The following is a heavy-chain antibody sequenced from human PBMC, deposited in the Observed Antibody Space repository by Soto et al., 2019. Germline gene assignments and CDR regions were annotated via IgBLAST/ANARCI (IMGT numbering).Heavy chain of an antibody. CDR2: IIPVFDTV. D-gene: IGHD3-22*01. J-gene: IGHJ4*02. V-gene: IGHV1-69*01. CDR1: GGLFSSYA. CDR3: ARGGSGYVWFNEF. Sequence: QEQLVQSGAEVKKSGSSVKVSCKDTGGLFSSYAVSWVRQAPGQGLEWMGGIIPVFDTVYYAKKFRGRVTITADESTNTAYMELSSLSSEDTAMYYCARGGSGYVWFNEFWGQGTLVTVSS.